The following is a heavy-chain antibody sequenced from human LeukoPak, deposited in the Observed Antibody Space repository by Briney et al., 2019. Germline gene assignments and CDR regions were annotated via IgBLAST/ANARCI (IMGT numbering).Heavy chain of an antibody. D-gene: IGHD2/OR15-2a*01. CDR2: IYSSENT. CDR3: ARSTLWAAFDI. CDR1: GGSFSGYY. Sequence: PSETLSLTCAVYGGSFSGYYWSWVRQPAGEGLEWIGRIYSSENTNYNPSLKSRVTMSVDTSKKQFSLKLSSVTAADTAVYYCARSTLWAAFDIWGQGTMVTVS. J-gene: IGHJ3*02. V-gene: IGHV4-59*10.